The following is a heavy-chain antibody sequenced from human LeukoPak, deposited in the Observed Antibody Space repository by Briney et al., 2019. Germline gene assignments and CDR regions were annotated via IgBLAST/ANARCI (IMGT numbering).Heavy chain of an antibody. CDR1: GGSISSGGFY. J-gene: IGHJ4*02. D-gene: IGHD5-18*01. CDR2: IYHSGST. Sequence: SETLSLTCTVSGGSISSGGFYWSWIRQPPGKGLEWIGYIYHSGSTYYNPSLKSRVTISVDRSKNQFSLKLSSVTAADTAVYYCARGGFGGYSYAVPDYWGQGTLVTVSS. CDR3: ARGGFGGYSYAVPDY. V-gene: IGHV4-30-2*01.